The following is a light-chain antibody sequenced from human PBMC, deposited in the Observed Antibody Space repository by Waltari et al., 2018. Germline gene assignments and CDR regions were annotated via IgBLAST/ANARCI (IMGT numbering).Light chain of an antibody. V-gene: IGKV3-20*01. CDR1: QRVRASD. CDR3: QQYGSSPPGIT. CDR2: GTS. Sequence: EIAFTQSPGPLSLSPGERATIPCRASQRVRASDLASYRQKPGQAPRLFIYGTSSMATGVPDRFSGSGSGTDFTLTISRLEPEDFAVYYCQQYGSSPPGITFGQGTRLEIK. J-gene: IGKJ5*01.